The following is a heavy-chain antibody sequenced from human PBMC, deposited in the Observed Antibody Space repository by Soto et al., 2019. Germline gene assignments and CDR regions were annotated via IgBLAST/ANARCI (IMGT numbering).Heavy chain of an antibody. CDR1: RGTFSSYT. CDR3: ARDPSGYDLPAY. V-gene: IGHV1-69*08. D-gene: IGHD5-12*01. CDR2: IIPILGIA. J-gene: IGHJ4*02. Sequence: QVQLVQSGAEVKKPGSSVKVSCKASRGTFSSYTISWVRPAPGQGLEWMGRIIPILGIANYAQKFQGRVTITAHKSTSTSYMELSSLRSEDTAVYYCARDPSGYDLPAYWGQGTLVTVSS.